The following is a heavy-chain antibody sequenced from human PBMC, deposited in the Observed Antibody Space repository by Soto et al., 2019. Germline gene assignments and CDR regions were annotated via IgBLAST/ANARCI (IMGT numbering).Heavy chain of an antibody. CDR3: ARSYCGDDCALDH. D-gene: IGHD2-21*02. CDR2: ISYDGNSK. CDR1: GFIFSNNV. V-gene: IGHV3-30-3*01. J-gene: IGHJ4*02. Sequence: GESLNISCAASGFIFSNNVMHWGRQAPGKGLEWVAVISYDGNSKHYADSVKGRFTISRDNSKSTLYVQMNSLRAEDTAVYYCARSYCGDDCALDHWGQGTLVTVSS.